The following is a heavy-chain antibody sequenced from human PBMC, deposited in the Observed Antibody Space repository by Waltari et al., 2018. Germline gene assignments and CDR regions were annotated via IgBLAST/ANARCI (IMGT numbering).Heavy chain of an antibody. V-gene: IGHV3-30-3*01. CDR3: VRGLYSSSSDGAFDI. Sequence: QVQLVESGGGVVQPGRSLRLSCAASGFTFSSYAMHWVRQAPGKGLEWVAVISYDGSNKYYADSVKGRFTISRDNSKNTLYLQMNSLRSEDTAVYYCVRGLYSSSSDGAFDIWGQGTMVTVSS. J-gene: IGHJ3*02. D-gene: IGHD6-6*01. CDR2: ISYDGSNK. CDR1: GFTFSSYA.